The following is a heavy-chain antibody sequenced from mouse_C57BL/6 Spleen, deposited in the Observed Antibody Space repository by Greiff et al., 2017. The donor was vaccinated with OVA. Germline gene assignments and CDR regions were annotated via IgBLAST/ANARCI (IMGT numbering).Heavy chain of an antibody. Sequence: EVQLVESGGDLVKPGGSLKLSCAASGFTFSSYGMSWVRQTPDKRLEWVATISSGGSYTYYPDSVKGRFTISRDNAKNTLYLQMSSLKSEDTAMYYCARQTVVAEDYWGQGTSVTVSS. CDR3: ARQTVVAEDY. V-gene: IGHV5-6*01. J-gene: IGHJ4*01. D-gene: IGHD1-1*01. CDR2: ISSGGSYT. CDR1: GFTFSSYG.